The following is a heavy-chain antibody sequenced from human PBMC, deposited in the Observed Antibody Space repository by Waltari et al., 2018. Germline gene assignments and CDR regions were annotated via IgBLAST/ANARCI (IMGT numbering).Heavy chain of an antibody. V-gene: IGHV3-21*01. CDR1: GFPSRSYS. J-gene: IGHJ4*02. CDR3: ARVDYGGNSGVNY. CDR2: ISSSSSYI. Sequence: EVQLVESGGGLVKPGGSLRLSCAASGFPSRSYSITWVRQAPGKGLEWVSSISSSSSYIYYADSVKGRFTISRDNAKNSLYLQMNSLRAEDTAVYYCARVDYGGNSGVNYWGQGTLVTVSS. D-gene: IGHD4-17*01.